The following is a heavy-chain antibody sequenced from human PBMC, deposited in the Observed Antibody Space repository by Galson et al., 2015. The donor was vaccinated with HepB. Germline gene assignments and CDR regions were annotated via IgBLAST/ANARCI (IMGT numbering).Heavy chain of an antibody. CDR2: ISKDGNNK. J-gene: IGHJ4*02. CDR3: VRDLYDFVWGSFLH. Sequence: SLRLSCAASGFTFNTFDIHWVRQGPGTRLEWVAVISKDGNNKYYADSVKGQFSISRDNSKNTIYLQMNSLRPEDTAVYYCVRDLYDFVWGSFLHWGQGTLVTVSS. V-gene: IGHV3-30*03. CDR1: GFTFNTFD. D-gene: IGHD3-16*01.